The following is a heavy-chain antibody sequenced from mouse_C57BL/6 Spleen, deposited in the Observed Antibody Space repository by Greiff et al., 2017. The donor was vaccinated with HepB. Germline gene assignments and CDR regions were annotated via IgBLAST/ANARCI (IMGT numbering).Heavy chain of an antibody. Sequence: VQLVESGPGLVAPSQSLSITCTVSGFSFTSYAISWVRQPPGKGLEWLGVIWTGGGTNYNSALKSRLSISKDNSKSQVFLKMNSLQTDDTARYYCARNAPYYYGSSPYYAMDYWGQGTSVTVSS. J-gene: IGHJ4*01. CDR2: IWTGGGT. D-gene: IGHD1-1*01. CDR1: GFSFTSYA. CDR3: ARNAPYYYGSSPYYAMDY. V-gene: IGHV2-9-1*01.